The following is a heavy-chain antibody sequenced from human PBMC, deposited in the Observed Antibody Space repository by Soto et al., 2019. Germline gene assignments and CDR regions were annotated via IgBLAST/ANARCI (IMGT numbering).Heavy chain of an antibody. Sequence: YWVTWVRQMPGKGLEWMGRIGPSDSYTNYNPPFQGHVTISVDKSISTAYLQWSSLKASDTAMYYCARLYGGNSGMDVWGQGTTVTVS. CDR2: IGPSDSYT. CDR3: ARLYGGNSGMDV. D-gene: IGHD4-17*01. CDR1: YW. V-gene: IGHV5-10-1*01. J-gene: IGHJ6*02.